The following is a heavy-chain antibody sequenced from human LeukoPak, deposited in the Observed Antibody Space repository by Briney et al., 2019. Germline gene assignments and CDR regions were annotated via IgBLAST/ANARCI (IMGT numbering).Heavy chain of an antibody. J-gene: IGHJ6*03. CDR3: ANHYYYMDV. CDR2: IYHSGST. V-gene: IGHV4-38-2*01. Sequence: SETLSLTCAVSGYSISSGYYWGWIRQPPGKGLEWIGSIYHSGSTYYNPSLKSRVTISVDTSKNQFSLKLSSVTAADTAVYYCANHYYYMDVWGKGTTVTVSS. CDR1: GYSISSGYY.